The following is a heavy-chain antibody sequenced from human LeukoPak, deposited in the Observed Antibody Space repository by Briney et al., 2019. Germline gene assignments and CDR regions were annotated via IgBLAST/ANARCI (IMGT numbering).Heavy chain of an antibody. V-gene: IGHV5-51*01. J-gene: IGHJ1*01. CDR3: ARRDCSGGSCYSSGYFQH. Sequence: GESLKISCKGSGYSFTSYWIGWVRQMPGKGLEWMGIIYPGDSDTRYSPSFQGQVTISADKSISTAYLQWSSLKASDTAMYYCARRDCSGGSCYSSGYFQHWGQGTLVTVSS. D-gene: IGHD2-15*01. CDR1: GYSFTSYW. CDR2: IYPGDSDT.